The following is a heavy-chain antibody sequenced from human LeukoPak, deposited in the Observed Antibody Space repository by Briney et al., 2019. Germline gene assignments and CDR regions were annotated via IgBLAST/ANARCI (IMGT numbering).Heavy chain of an antibody. CDR1: GGSISSYY. CDR2: IYYSGST. Sequence: SETLSLTCTVSGGSISSYYWSWIRQPPGKGLEWIGYIYYSGSTNYNPSLKSRVTISVDTSKNQFSLKLSSVTAADTAVYYCARAHLTGVDAFDIWGQGTMVTVSS. CDR3: ARAHLTGVDAFDI. V-gene: IGHV4-59*01. J-gene: IGHJ3*02. D-gene: IGHD2-8*01.